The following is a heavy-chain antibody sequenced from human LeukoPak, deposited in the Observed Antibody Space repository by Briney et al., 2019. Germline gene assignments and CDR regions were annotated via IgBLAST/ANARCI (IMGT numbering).Heavy chain of an antibody. CDR3: ARTEYSSSWYPGYNWFDP. J-gene: IGHJ5*02. Sequence: PSETLSLTCTVSGGSISSGSYYWSWIRQPAGKGLEWIGRIYTSGSTNYNPSVKSRVTVSVDTSKNQFSLKLSSVTAADTAVYYCARTEYSSSWYPGYNWFDPWGQGTLVTVSS. D-gene: IGHD6-13*01. CDR2: IYTSGST. CDR1: GGSISSGSYY. V-gene: IGHV4-61*02.